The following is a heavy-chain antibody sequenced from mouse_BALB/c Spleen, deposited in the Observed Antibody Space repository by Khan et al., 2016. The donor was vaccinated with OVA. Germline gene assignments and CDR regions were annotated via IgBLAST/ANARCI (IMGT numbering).Heavy chain of an antibody. J-gene: IGHJ2*01. Sequence: QMQLEESGAELAKPGASVKMSCKASGYTFANYWMHWVKQRPGQGLDWIGYINPSTGYTDYNQKFKDKATLTADKSSSTAYMQLSSLTSEDSAVYYSSRFGSSCGTTFAYWGQGTTLTVSS. CDR2: INPSTGYT. D-gene: IGHD1-1*01. CDR3: SRFGSSCGTTFAY. V-gene: IGHV1-7*01. CDR1: GYTFANYW.